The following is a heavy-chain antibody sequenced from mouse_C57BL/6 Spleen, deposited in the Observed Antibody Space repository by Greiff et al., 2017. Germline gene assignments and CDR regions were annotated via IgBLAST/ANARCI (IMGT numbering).Heavy chain of an antibody. V-gene: IGHV1-50*01. CDR1: GYTFTSYW. CDR2: IDPSDSYT. Sequence: QVQLQQPGAELVKPGASVKLSCKASGYTFTSYWMQWVKQRPGQGLGWIGEIDPSDSYTNYNQKFKGKATLTVDTSSSTAYMQLSSLTSEDSAVYYCAILTGSIADWGQGTLVTVSA. D-gene: IGHD4-1*01. CDR3: AILTGSIAD. J-gene: IGHJ3*01.